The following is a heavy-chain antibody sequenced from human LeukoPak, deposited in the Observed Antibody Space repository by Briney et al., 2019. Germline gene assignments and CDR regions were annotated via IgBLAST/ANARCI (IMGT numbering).Heavy chain of an antibody. CDR3: AKVGTAAATNRYYYYYGMDV. CDR1: GFTFSSYA. Sequence: PGGSLRLSCAASGFTFSSYAMRWVRQAPGKGLEWVSAISCNGGSTYYADSVKGRFTISRDNSKNTLYLQMNSLRAEDTAVYYCAKVGTAAATNRYYYYYGMDVWGLGTTVTVSS. V-gene: IGHV3-23*01. D-gene: IGHD6-13*01. CDR2: ISCNGGST. J-gene: IGHJ6*02.